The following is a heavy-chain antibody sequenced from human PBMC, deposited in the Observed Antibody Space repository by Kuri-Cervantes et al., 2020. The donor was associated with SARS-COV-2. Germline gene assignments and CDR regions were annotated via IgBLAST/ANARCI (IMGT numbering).Heavy chain of an antibody. Sequence: SETLSLTCTVSGGSISSYYWSWIRQPPGKGLEWIGYIYYSGSTNYNPSLKSRVTISVDTSKNQFFLKLSSVTAADTAVYYCARQGSSGWYLGYWGQGTLVTVSS. CDR2: IYYSGST. CDR1: GGSISSYY. V-gene: IGHV4-59*08. CDR3: ARQGSSGWYLGY. J-gene: IGHJ4*02. D-gene: IGHD6-19*01.